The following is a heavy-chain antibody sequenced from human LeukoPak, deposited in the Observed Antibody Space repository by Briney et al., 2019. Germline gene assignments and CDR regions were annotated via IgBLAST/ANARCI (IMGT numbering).Heavy chain of an antibody. CDR2: IYYSGST. V-gene: IGHV4-39*01. Sequence: SETLSLTCTVSGGSISSSSYYWGWIRQPPGKGLEWIGSIYYSGSTYYNPSLKSRVTISVDTSKNQFSLKLSSVTAADTAVYYCARQFGYYDDRGDPNALDIWGQGTKVTVSS. J-gene: IGHJ3*02. CDR1: GGSISSSSYY. D-gene: IGHD3-22*01. CDR3: ARQFGYYDDRGDPNALDI.